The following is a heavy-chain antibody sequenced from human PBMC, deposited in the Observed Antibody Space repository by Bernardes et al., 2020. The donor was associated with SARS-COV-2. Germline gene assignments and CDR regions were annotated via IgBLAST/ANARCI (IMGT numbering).Heavy chain of an antibody. CDR1: GGSISSHY. CDR2: IYYSGST. CDR3: ARDNTMYSYGYAFDI. Sequence: SETLSLTCTVSGGSISSHYWSWIRQPPGKGLEWIGYIYYSGSTNYNPSLKSRVTISVDTSKNQFSLKLSSVTAADTAVYYCARDNTMYSYGYAFDIWGQGTMVTVSS. J-gene: IGHJ3*02. V-gene: IGHV4-59*11. D-gene: IGHD5-18*01.